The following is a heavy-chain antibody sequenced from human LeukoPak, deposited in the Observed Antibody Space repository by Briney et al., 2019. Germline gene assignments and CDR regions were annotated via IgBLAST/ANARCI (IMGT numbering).Heavy chain of an antibody. D-gene: IGHD3-22*01. CDR3: ARGDYYDSSGYYLPFDY. Sequence: ESLKISCKGSGYSFTSYWIGWVRQMPGKGLEWMGLIYPGDSDTRYSPSFQGQVTISADKSISTAYLQWSSLKASDTAMYYCARGDYYDSSGYYLPFDYWGQGTLVTVSS. CDR2: IYPGDSDT. V-gene: IGHV5-51*01. J-gene: IGHJ4*02. CDR1: GYSFTSYW.